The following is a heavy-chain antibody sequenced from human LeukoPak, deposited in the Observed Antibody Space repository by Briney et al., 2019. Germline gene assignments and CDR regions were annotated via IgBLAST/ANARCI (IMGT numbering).Heavy chain of an antibody. J-gene: IGHJ4*02. Sequence: SETLSLTCTVSGGSISSSSYYWGWIRQPPGKGLEWIGSIYYSGSTYFNPSLKSRVTISVDTSKNQFSLKLSSVTAADTAVYYCARDRYSYGCGAFGYWGQGTLVTVSS. V-gene: IGHV4-39*07. D-gene: IGHD5-18*01. CDR2: IYYSGST. CDR3: ARDRYSYGCGAFGY. CDR1: GGSISSSSYY.